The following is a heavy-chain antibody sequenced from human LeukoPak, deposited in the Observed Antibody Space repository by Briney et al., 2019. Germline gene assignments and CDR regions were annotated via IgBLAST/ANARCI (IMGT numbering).Heavy chain of an antibody. CDR1: GFDFDDNA. CDR2: INWKGDHL. V-gene: IGHV3-9*03. J-gene: IGHJ4*02. D-gene: IGHD3-16*01. Sequence: GGSLRLSCAASGFDFDDNAMHWVRLSPGKGLEWVSGINWKGDHLAYAESVKGRFTISRDNAKNSLFLQMNSLKSEGMALYYCVKAIGMQVWSGHFDFWGQGTLVTVSS. CDR3: VKAIGMQVWSGHFDF.